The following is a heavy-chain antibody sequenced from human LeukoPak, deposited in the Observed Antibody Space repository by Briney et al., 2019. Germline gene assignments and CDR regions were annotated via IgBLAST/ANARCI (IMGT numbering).Heavy chain of an antibody. Sequence: GGSLRLSCAASGFTFSSYAMSWVRQAPGKGLEWVSSISSSSSYIYYADSVKGRFTISRDNAKNSLYLQMNSLRAEDTAVYYCARDMVRGVIITYKGFDYWGQGTLVTVSS. D-gene: IGHD3-10*01. CDR1: GFTFSSYA. J-gene: IGHJ4*02. CDR2: ISSSSSYI. CDR3: ARDMVRGVIITYKGFDY. V-gene: IGHV3-21*01.